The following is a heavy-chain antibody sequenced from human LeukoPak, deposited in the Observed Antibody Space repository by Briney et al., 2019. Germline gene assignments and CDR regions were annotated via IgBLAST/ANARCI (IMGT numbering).Heavy chain of an antibody. V-gene: IGHV4-61*02. CDR3: ASTVGCSSTSCPVIDY. J-gene: IGHJ4*02. CDR1: GDSISSGSYY. D-gene: IGHD2-2*01. Sequence: SQTLSLTCTVSGDSISSGSYYWRWIRQPGGKGLEWIERIYTSGSTNYNPSLKSRVTVSVDTSKNQFSLKLSSVTAADTAVYYCASTVGCSSTSCPVIDYWGQGTLVTVSS. CDR2: IYTSGST.